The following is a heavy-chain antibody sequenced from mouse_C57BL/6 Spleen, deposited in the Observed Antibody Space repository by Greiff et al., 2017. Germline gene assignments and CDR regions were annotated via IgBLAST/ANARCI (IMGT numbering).Heavy chain of an antibody. CDR1: GFTFSSYA. CDR3: AREALYDYGFDY. J-gene: IGHJ2*01. Sequence: EVQLVESGGGLVKPGGSLKLSCAASGFTFSSYAMSWVRQTPEKRLEWVATISDGGSYTYYPDNVKGRFTISRDNAKNNLYLQMSHLKSEDTAMYYCAREALYDYGFDYWGQGTTLTVSS. CDR2: ISDGGSYT. V-gene: IGHV5-4*01. D-gene: IGHD2-4*01.